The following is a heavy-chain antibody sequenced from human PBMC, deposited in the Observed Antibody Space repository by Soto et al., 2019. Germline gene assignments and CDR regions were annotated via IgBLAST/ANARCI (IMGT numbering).Heavy chain of an antibody. CDR2: INPNSGGT. D-gene: IGHD3-10*01. V-gene: IGHV1-2*04. CDR3: ARDRSSALPDPLGTVYYYYMDV. Sequence: ASVKVACKASGYTLTGYYMHWVRQAPGQGLEWMGWINPNSGGTNYAQKFQGWVTMTRDTSISTAYMELSRLRSDDTAVYYCARDRSSALPDPLGTVYYYYMDVWGKGTTVTVSS. J-gene: IGHJ6*03. CDR1: GYTLTGYY.